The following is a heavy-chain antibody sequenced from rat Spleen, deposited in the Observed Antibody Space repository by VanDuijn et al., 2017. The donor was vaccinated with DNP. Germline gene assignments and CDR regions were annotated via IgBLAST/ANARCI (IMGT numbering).Heavy chain of an antibody. J-gene: IGHJ2*01. D-gene: IGHD1-4*01. CDR2: ISNTGDNT. V-gene: IGHV5S23*01. CDR3: AGRPPPTRGPFDY. Sequence: EVQLVESGGGLVQPGNSLKLSCAASGFTFSDYAMAWVRQSPKKGLEWVASISNTGDNTYYSDSVKGRFTISRDNAKSTLYLQMDSLRSEDTATYYCAGRPPPTRGPFDYWGQGVTVTVSS. CDR1: GFTFSDYA.